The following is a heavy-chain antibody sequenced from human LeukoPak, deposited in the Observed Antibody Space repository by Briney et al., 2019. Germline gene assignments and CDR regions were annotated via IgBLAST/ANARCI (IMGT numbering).Heavy chain of an antibody. CDR2: ISSGGDSI. J-gene: IGHJ5*02. CDR1: NFVFSDYY. CDR3: AREMDGEYGSGTFYDL. D-gene: IGHD3-10*01. V-gene: IGHV3-11*01. Sequence: PGVSLRLSCAASNFVFSDYYMSWVRQAPGKGLQWVSYISSGGDSIYYADSVRGRFTISRDNAKNSLYLQMNSLRADDTAVYYCAREMDGEYGSGTFYDLWGQGNMVTVSS.